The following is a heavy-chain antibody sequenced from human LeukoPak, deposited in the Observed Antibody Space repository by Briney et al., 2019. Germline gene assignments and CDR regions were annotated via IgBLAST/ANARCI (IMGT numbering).Heavy chain of an antibody. D-gene: IGHD2-2*01. V-gene: IGHV3-23*01. Sequence: GGSLRLSCAASGFTFSSYAMSWVRQAPGKGLEWGSAISGSGGSTYYADSVKGRFTISRDNSKNTLYLQMSSLRAEDTAVYYCAKVIPAATHYYYYYGMDVWGQGTTVTVSS. J-gene: IGHJ6*02. CDR2: ISGSGGST. CDR1: GFTFSSYA. CDR3: AKVIPAATHYYYYYGMDV.